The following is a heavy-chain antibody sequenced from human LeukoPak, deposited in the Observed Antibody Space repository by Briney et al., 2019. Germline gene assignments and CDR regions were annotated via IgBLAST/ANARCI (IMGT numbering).Heavy chain of an antibody. D-gene: IGHD5-24*01. CDR3: ARDLVEPGWPRIYYYYGMDV. V-gene: IGHV3-11*01. CDR2: ISSSGSTI. Sequence: PGGSLRLSCAASGFTFSDYYMSWIRQAPGKGLEWVSYISSSGSTIYYADSVKGRFTISRDNAKNSLYLQMNSLRAEDTAVYYCARDLVEPGWPRIYYYYGMDVWGQGTTVTVSS. J-gene: IGHJ6*02. CDR1: GFTFSDYY.